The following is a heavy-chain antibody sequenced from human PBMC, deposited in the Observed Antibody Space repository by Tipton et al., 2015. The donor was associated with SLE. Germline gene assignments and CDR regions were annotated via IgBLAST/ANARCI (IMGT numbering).Heavy chain of an antibody. D-gene: IGHD3-10*01. CDR2: IYYSGST. CDR1: GGSISSHY. CDR3: ARGLRFGELPLNYYYMDV. Sequence: LRLSCTVSGGSISSHYWSWIRQPPGKGLEWIGYIYYSGSTNYNPSLKSRVTISVDTSKNQFSLKLSSVTAADTAVYYCARGLRFGELPLNYYYMDVWGKGTTVTVSS. J-gene: IGHJ6*03. V-gene: IGHV4-59*11.